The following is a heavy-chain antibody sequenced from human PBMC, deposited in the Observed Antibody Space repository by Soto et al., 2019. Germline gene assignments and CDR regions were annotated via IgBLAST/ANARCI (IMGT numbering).Heavy chain of an antibody. CDR3: AREGGDSRFALFGIRGNWFDP. CDR2: INAGNGNT. V-gene: IGHV1-3*01. D-gene: IGHD3-22*01. J-gene: IGHJ5*02. CDR1: GYSFTGYA. Sequence: ASVKVSCRASGYSFTGYAMHWVRQAPGQRLEWMGWINAGNGNTKYSQKFQGRVTITRDTSASTAYMELSSLRSEDTAVYYCAREGGDSRFALFGIRGNWFDPWGQGTLVTVSS.